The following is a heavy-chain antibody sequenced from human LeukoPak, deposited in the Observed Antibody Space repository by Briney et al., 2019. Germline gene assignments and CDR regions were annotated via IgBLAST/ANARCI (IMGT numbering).Heavy chain of an antibody. J-gene: IGHJ6*04. CDR3: ARDSSYVDTANYYYGMDV. CDR1: GGSVSSGSYY. Sequence: SETLSLTCTVSGGSVSSGSYYWSWIRQPPGKGLEWIGYIYHSGSTNYNPSLKSRVTISVDTSKNQFSLKLNSVTAADTAVYYCARDSSYVDTANYYYGMDVWGKGTTVTVSS. CDR2: IYHSGST. V-gene: IGHV4-61*01. D-gene: IGHD5-18*01.